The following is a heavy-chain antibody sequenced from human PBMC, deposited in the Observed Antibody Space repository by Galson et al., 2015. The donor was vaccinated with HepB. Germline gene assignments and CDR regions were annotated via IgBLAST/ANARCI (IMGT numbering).Heavy chain of an antibody. Sequence: SVKVSCKASGYTFPNSGITWVRQAPGEGLEWLGWISPNTGNTNYAQKFQGRVTMTADTSTSAAYLEVRSLRSDDTAVYYCSRGFFHDSSSYPLYYFDYWGQGTPVTVST. CDR3: SRGFFHDSSSYPLYYFDY. D-gene: IGHD3-3*01. CDR2: ISPNTGNT. CDR1: GYTFPNSG. J-gene: IGHJ4*02. V-gene: IGHV1-18*01.